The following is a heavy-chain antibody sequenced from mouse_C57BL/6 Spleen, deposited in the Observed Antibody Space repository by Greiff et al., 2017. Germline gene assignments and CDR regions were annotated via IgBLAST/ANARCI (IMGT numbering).Heavy chain of an antibody. CDR2: ISSGGSYT. D-gene: IGHD2-4*01. Sequence: DVMLVESGGDLVKPGGSLKLSCAASGFTFSSYGMSWVRQTPDKRLEWVATISSGGSYTYYPDSVKGRFTISRDNAKNTLYLQMSSLKSEDTAMYYCARQGDYGDYWGQGTTLTVSS. CDR1: GFTFSSYG. CDR3: ARQGDYGDY. V-gene: IGHV5-6*02. J-gene: IGHJ2*01.